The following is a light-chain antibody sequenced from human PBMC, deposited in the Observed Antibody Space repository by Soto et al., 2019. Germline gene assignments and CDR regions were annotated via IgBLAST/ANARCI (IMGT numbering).Light chain of an antibody. CDR2: GTY. CDR3: QQYGTSPPVYT. J-gene: IGKJ2*01. CDR1: QSISSTY. Sequence: EIVLTQSPGTLSLSPGERATLSCRTSQSISSTYLAWYQQKPGQAPRLLIHGTYSRATGIPDSFSGSGSGRDFTVSISSLEPEDFAVYYCQQYGTSPPVYTFGQGTKLEIK. V-gene: IGKV3-20*01.